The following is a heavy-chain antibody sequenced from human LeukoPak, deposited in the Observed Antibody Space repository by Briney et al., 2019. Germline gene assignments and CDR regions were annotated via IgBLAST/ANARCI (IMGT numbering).Heavy chain of an antibody. CDR1: GFTFDDYG. V-gene: IGHV3-20*04. D-gene: IGHD4-17*01. Sequence: GGSLRLSCAASGFTFDDYGMIWVRQAPGKGLEWVSYITWNGVGTAYADSMKGQFTVSRDNVKNSLFLQMDSLRAEDTALYYCARSMTTVTTRFFDLWGRGTLVTVSS. CDR2: ITWNGVGT. J-gene: IGHJ2*01. CDR3: ARSMTTVTTRFFDL.